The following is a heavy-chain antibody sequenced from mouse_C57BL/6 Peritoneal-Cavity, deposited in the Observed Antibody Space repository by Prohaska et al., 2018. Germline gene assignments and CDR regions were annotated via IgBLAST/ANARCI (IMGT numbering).Heavy chain of an antibody. Sequence: EVKLLQSGGGLVQPGGSLKLSCAASGIDFSSYWMSWVRRAPGKGLEWIGEINSDSCTINYASSLKDKVSIARENAKNTLYLQMSKVGSEDTALYYCAVRGWDVGWYFDVWGTGTTVTVSS. CDR2: INSDSCTI. J-gene: IGHJ1*03. CDR1: GIDFSSYW. CDR3: AVRGWDVGWYFDV. D-gene: IGHD4-1*01. V-gene: IGHV4-1*01.